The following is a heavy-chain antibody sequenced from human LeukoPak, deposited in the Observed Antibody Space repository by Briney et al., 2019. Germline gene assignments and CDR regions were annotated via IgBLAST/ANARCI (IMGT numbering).Heavy chain of an antibody. CDR2: IWYDGSNK. D-gene: IGHD3-3*01. CDR3: AKTLMDFWSGYIQPPDY. J-gene: IGHJ4*02. Sequence: PGGSLRLSCAASGFTFSSYGMHWVRQAPGKGLEWVAVIWYDGSNKYYADSVKGRFTISRDNSKNTLYLQMNSLRAEDTAVYYCAKTLMDFWSGYIQPPDYWGQGTLVTVSS. CDR1: GFTFSSYG. V-gene: IGHV3-33*06.